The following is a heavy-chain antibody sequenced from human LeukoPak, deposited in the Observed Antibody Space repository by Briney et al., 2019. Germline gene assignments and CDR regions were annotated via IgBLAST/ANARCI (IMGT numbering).Heavy chain of an antibody. CDR1: GFTFSSYG. D-gene: IGHD3-10*01. V-gene: IGHV3-30*18. J-gene: IGHJ4*02. CDR3: AKDISFMVRGANDY. CDR2: ISYDGSNK. Sequence: GGSLRLSCAASGFTFSSYGMHWVRQAPGKGLEWVAVISYDGSNKYYADSVKGRFTISRDNSKNTLYLQMNSLGAEDTAVYYCAKDISFMVRGANDYWGQGTLVTVSS.